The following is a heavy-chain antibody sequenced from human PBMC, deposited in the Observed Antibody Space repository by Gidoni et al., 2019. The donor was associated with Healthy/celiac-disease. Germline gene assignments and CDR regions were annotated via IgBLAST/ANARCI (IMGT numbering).Heavy chain of an antibody. J-gene: IGHJ6*02. Sequence: QVQLVQSGPEVKKPGSSVQVSCTASRATFSSYAISRVRQAPGQGLEWTGGIIPIFGTANYAQKFQGRVTITADKSTSTAYMELSSLRSEDTAVYYCARHRPAVAGYYYYGMDVWGQGTTVTVSS. D-gene: IGHD6-19*01. V-gene: IGHV1-69*06. CDR3: ARHRPAVAGYYYYGMDV. CDR1: RATFSSYA. CDR2: IIPIFGTA.